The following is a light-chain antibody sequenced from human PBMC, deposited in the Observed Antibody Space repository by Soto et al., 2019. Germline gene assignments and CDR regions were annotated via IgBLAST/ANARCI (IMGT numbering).Light chain of an antibody. CDR2: GAS. Sequence: EIGLTQSPGTLSLSPGERATLSCRASQSVSSSYLAWYQQKPGQAPRPLIYGASSRATGIPDRFSGSGSGTDYTLTISRLEPEDFELYYCLQYGSSPYTFGQGTQLEIK. J-gene: IGKJ2*01. V-gene: IGKV3-20*01. CDR3: LQYGSSPYT. CDR1: QSVSSSY.